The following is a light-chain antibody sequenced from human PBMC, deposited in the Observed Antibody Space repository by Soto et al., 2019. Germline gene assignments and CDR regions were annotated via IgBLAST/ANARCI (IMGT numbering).Light chain of an antibody. CDR2: GAS. Sequence: ETVLTQSPGTLSLSPGERATLSCRASHIVSSDFLAWYQQKPGQAPRLLIYGASTRATGIPARFSGSGSGAEFTLTISSLQSEDFAVYYCQQYYNWPPWTFGQGTKVDIK. V-gene: IGKV3-15*01. J-gene: IGKJ1*01. CDR3: QQYYNWPPWT. CDR1: HIVSSD.